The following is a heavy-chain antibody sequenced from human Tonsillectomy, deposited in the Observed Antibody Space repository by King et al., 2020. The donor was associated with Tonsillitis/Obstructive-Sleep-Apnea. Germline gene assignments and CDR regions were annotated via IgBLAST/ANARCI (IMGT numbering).Heavy chain of an antibody. CDR1: GGSFSGYY. J-gene: IGHJ2*01. V-gene: IGHV4-34*01. Sequence: VQLPQWGAGLLKPSETLSLTCAVSGGSFSGYYWSWLRQPPGKGLEWIGEINHSGSTNYNPSLKSRVTISVDTSKNQFSLKLSSATAADTAVYYCARVAGDGDYVHWYFDLWGRGTLVTVSS. CDR2: INHSGST. D-gene: IGHD4-17*01. CDR3: ARVAGDGDYVHWYFDL.